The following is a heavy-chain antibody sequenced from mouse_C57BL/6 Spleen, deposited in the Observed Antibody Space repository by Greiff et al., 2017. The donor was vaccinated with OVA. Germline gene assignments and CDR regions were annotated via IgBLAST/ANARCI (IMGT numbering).Heavy chain of an antibody. CDR2: ISGGGGNT. CDR3: ARLDDGYYEDYAMDY. Sequence: EVKLVESGGGLVKPGGSLKLSCAASGFTFSSYTMSWVRQTPEKRLEWVATISGGGGNTYYPDSVKGRFTISRDTAKNTLYLQMSSLRSEDTALYYCARLDDGYYEDYAMDYWGQGTSVTVSS. J-gene: IGHJ4*01. CDR1: GFTFSSYT. D-gene: IGHD2-3*01. V-gene: IGHV5-9*01.